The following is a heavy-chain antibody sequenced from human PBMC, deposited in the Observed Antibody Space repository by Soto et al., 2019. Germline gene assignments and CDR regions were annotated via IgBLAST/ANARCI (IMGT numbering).Heavy chain of an antibody. Sequence: PAESLKISCKGSGYSFTSYWIGWVRQMPGKGLEWRGIIYPGDSDTRYSPSFQGQVTISADKSISTAYLQWGSLKASDTAMYYCAKPQYPGIAAAGNGYAFDIWGQGTMVTVSS. D-gene: IGHD6-13*01. J-gene: IGHJ3*02. CDR3: AKPQYPGIAAAGNGYAFDI. V-gene: IGHV5-51*01. CDR1: GYSFTSYW. CDR2: IYPGDSDT.